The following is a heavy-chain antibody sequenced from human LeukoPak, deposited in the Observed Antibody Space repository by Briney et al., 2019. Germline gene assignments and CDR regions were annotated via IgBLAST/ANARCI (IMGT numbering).Heavy chain of an antibody. D-gene: IGHD6-19*01. CDR1: GYSISSSSYY. J-gene: IGHJ5*02. CDR3: ARQGSGWPNWFDP. CDR2: IYYSGST. V-gene: IGHV4-39*01. Sequence: SETLSLTCTVSGYSISSSSYYWGWIRQPPGKGLEWIGSIYYSGSTYYNPSLKSRVTISVDTSKNQFSLKLSSVTAADTAVYYCARQGSGWPNWFDPWGQGTLVTVSS.